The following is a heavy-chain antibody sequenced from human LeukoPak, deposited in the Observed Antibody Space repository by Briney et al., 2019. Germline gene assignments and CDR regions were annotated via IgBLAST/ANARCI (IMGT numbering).Heavy chain of an antibody. Sequence: EASVKVSCKASGYTFTSYHMHWVRQAPGQGLEWMGIINPSGGSTSYAQKFQGRVTMTRDTSTSTAYMELRSLRSDDTAVYYCARDRDSSGYYIRPSFDYWGQGTLVTVSS. CDR1: GYTFTSYH. CDR2: INPSGGST. J-gene: IGHJ4*02. D-gene: IGHD3-22*01. CDR3: ARDRDSSGYYIRPSFDY. V-gene: IGHV1-46*01.